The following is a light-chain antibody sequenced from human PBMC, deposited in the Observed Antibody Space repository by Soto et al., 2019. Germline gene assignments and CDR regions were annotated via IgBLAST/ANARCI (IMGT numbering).Light chain of an antibody. V-gene: IGLV3-21*04. CDR2: YDF. J-gene: IGLJ2*01. CDR3: QVWDTTLAQSI. CDR1: NIGDKA. Sequence: SYVLTQRPSVSVAPEKTARITCGGDNIGDKAVHWFQQRPGQAPLLVIYYDFERPSGIPDRFSGSNSGNTATLTISRVEAGDEADYFCQVWDTTLAQSIFGGGTKLTVL.